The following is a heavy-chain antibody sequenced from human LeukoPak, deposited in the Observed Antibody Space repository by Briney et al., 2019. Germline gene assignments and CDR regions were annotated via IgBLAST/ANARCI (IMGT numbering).Heavy chain of an antibody. CDR2: ISAYNGNT. Sequence: GASVKVSCKASGYTFTSYGISWVRQAPGQGLEWMGWISAYNGNTNYAQKLQGRVTMTTDTSTSTAYMELRSLRSDDTAVYYCARGYYDFWSGYYTIGYYYYYMDVWGKGTTVTVSS. V-gene: IGHV1-18*01. CDR1: GYTFTSYG. D-gene: IGHD3-3*01. CDR3: ARGYYDFWSGYYTIGYYYYYMDV. J-gene: IGHJ6*03.